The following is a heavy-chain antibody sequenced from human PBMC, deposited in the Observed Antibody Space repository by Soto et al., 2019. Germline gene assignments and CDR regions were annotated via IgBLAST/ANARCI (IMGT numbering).Heavy chain of an antibody. CDR1: GGSISSGGYY. J-gene: IGHJ4*02. CDR2: IYYSGST. D-gene: IGHD2-15*01. Sequence: QVQLQESGPGLVKPSQTLSLTCTISGGSISSGGYYWSWIRQHPGKGLEWIGYIYYSGSTYYNPSLKSRVTISVDTSKNQFSLKLSSVTAADTAVYYCARDRGGEAGYVDYWGQGTLVTVSS. CDR3: ARDRGGEAGYVDY. V-gene: IGHV4-31*03.